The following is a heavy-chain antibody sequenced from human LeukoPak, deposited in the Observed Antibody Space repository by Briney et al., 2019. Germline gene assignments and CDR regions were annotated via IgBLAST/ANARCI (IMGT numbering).Heavy chain of an antibody. CDR2: IYTSGST. J-gene: IGHJ6*02. V-gene: IGHV4-4*07. CDR3: ADRYYYYGMDV. CDR1: GGSISSYY. Sequence: PSETLSLTCTVSGGSISSYYWSWIRQPAGKGLEWIGRIYTSGSTNYNPSLKSRVTMSVDTSKNQFSLELSSVTAADTAVYYCADRYYYYGMDVWGQGTTVTVSS.